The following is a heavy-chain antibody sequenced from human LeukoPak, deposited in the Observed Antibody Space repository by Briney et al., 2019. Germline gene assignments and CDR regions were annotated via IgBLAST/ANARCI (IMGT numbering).Heavy chain of an antibody. V-gene: IGHV3-23*01. J-gene: IGHJ3*02. CDR2: ISGSGGST. D-gene: IGHD3-10*01. CDR3: ARGRDVYGSGSYYNPRDAFDI. Sequence: GGSLRLSCAASGFTFSSYAMSWVRQAPGKGLEWVSAISGSGGSTYYADFVKGRFTISRDNSKNTLYLQMNSLRAEDTAVYYCARGRDVYGSGSYYNPRDAFDIWGQGTMVTVSS. CDR1: GFTFSSYA.